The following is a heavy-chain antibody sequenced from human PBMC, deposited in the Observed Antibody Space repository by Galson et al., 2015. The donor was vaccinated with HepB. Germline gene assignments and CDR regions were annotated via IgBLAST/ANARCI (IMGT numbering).Heavy chain of an antibody. CDR2: INHSGST. D-gene: IGHD1-26*01. Sequence: ETLSLTCAVYGGSFSGYYWSWIRQPPGKGLEWIGEINHSGSTNYNPSLKSRVTISVDTSKNQFSLKLSSVTAADTAVYYCARGGVGGSYFSYWGQGTLVTVSS. CDR3: ARGGVGGSYFSY. J-gene: IGHJ4*02. CDR1: GGSFSGYY. V-gene: IGHV4-34*01.